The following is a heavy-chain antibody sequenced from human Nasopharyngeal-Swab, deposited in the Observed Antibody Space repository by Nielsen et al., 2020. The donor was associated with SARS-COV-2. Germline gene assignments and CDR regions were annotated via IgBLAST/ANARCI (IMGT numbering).Heavy chain of an antibody. J-gene: IGHJ4*02. V-gene: IGHV4-34*01. CDR2: INHSGST. Sequence: RQAPGKGLEWIGEINHSGSTNYNPSLKSRVTISVETSKNQFSLKLSSVTAADTAVYYCVRRPYDFWSGYYDYYFDYWGQGTLVTVSS. D-gene: IGHD3-3*01. CDR3: VRRPYDFWSGYYDYYFDY.